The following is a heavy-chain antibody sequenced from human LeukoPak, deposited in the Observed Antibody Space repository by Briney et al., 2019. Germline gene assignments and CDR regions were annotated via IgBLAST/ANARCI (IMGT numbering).Heavy chain of an antibody. D-gene: IGHD3-22*01. CDR3: ARDFTVYGDYYDSSGVDY. CDR2: ISESGVGS. J-gene: IGHJ4*02. Sequence: GGSLRLSCVACGFTFSSKAMNWVRQAPGKGLEWVSGISESGVGSNYADSVKGRFTISRDNSKNTLYLQMNSLRAEDTAVYYCARDFTVYGDYYDSSGVDYWGQGTLVTVSS. CDR1: GFTFSSKA. V-gene: IGHV3-23*01.